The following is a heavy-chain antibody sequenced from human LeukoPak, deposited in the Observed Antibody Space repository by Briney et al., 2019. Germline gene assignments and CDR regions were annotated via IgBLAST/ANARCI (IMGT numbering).Heavy chain of an antibody. CDR3: ARGDYDILTGHNWFDP. Sequence: SETLSLTCTVSGGSISSYYWGWIRQPPGKGLEWIGYIYYSGSTNYNPSLKSRVTISVDTSKNQFSLKLSSVTAADTAVYYCARGDYDILTGHNWFDPWGQGTLVTVSS. V-gene: IGHV4-59*01. CDR1: GGSISSYY. CDR2: IYYSGST. J-gene: IGHJ5*02. D-gene: IGHD3-9*01.